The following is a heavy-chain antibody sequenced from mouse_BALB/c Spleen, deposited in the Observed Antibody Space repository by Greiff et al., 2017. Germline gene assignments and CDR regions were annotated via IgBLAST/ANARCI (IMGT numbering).Heavy chain of an antibody. Sequence: EVMLVESGGGLVQPGGSRKLSCAASGFTFSSFGMHWVRQAPEKGLEWVAYISSGSSTIYYADTVKGRFTISRDNPKNTLFLQMTSLRSEDTAMYYCARGFLYDGYPYWCFDVWGAGTTVTVSS. V-gene: IGHV5-17*02. J-gene: IGHJ1*01. CDR2: ISSGSSTI. D-gene: IGHD2-3*01. CDR1: GFTFSSFG. CDR3: ARGFLYDGYPYWCFDV.